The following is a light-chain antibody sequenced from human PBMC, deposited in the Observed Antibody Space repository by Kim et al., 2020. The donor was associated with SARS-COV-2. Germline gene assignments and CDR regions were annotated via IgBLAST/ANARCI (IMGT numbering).Light chain of an antibody. CDR2: RKN. J-gene: IGLJ3*02. Sequence: QNATITYTGNSNNVDNQGVIWRQQHQGHPPKLLSYRKNNRPSGTSERLSASTSGNTAYLTITGLQPEDETDYYCSPWDSGLSVWVFAGGTQLTV. V-gene: IGLV10-54*01. CDR3: SPWDSGLSVWV. CDR1: SNNVDNQG.